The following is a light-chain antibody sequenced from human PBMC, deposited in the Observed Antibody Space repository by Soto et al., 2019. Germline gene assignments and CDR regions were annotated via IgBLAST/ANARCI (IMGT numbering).Light chain of an antibody. CDR2: EVS. Sequence: QSVLTQPASVSWSPGPSITISCTGTSSDVGGYNYVSWYQQQAGKAPKLIIHEVSNRPSGVSNRFSGSKSGNTASLTISGLQAEDEADYYCDSYTSSRAYVFGIGTKVTVL. CDR1: SSDVGGYNY. CDR3: DSYTSSRAYV. V-gene: IGLV2-14*01. J-gene: IGLJ1*01.